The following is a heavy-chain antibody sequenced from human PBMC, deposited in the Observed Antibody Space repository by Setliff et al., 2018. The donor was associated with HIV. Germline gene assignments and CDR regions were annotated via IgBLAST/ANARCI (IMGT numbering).Heavy chain of an antibody. V-gene: IGHV4-31*03. CDR3: ARVNEKYYYDSSGYYPAPRDYYYYYMDV. CDR1: GGSISSGGFY. D-gene: IGHD3-22*01. J-gene: IGHJ6*03. Sequence: SETLSLTCTVTGGSISSGGFYWTWIRQHPGKGLEWIGYIYNTGSTYHSPSLESRVTISIDTSKNQFSLKLSSVTAADTAVYYCARVNEKYYYDSSGYYPAPRDYYYYYMDVWGKGTTVTVSS. CDR2: IYNTGST.